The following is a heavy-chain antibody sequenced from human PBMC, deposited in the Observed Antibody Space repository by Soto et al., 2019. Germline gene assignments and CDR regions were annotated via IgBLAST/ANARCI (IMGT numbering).Heavy chain of an antibody. J-gene: IGHJ4*02. CDR1: GGTFSSYD. CDR2: IIPILGTA. CDR3: ARGGYSSSYRLDY. Sequence: ASEKVSWKASGGTFSSYDMSWVRQAPGQGLEWMGGIIPILGTADCAQKFLGRVTITADESTSTAYMELTSLTSEDTALYYCARGGYSSSYRLDYWGQGTRVTVSS. V-gene: IGHV1-69*13. D-gene: IGHD6-6*01.